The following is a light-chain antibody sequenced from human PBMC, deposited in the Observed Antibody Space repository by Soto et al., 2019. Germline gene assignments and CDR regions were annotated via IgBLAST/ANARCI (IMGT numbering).Light chain of an antibody. Sequence: QSALTQPPSASGSPGQSVTISCTGTSSDVGRYNYVSWYQQHPGKAPKLLIYVVSKRPSGVPDRFSGSKSGSTASLTVSGLQADDEADYYCSSYAGSNNVFGTGTKLTVL. J-gene: IGLJ1*01. CDR3: SSYAGSNNV. CDR1: SSDVGRYNY. V-gene: IGLV2-8*01. CDR2: VVS.